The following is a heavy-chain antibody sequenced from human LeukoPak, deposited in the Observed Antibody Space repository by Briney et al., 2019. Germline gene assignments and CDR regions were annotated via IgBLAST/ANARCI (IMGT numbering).Heavy chain of an antibody. J-gene: IGHJ6*02. CDR1: GGSISRYY. CDR3: ARSRITIFKYYYYGMDV. CDR2: IYYSGST. V-gene: IGHV4-59*08. Sequence: SETLSLTCTVSGGSISRYYGSWIRQPPGKGLEWIGYIYYSGSTNYNPSLKSRVTISVDTSKNQFSLKLSSVTAADTAVYYCARSRITIFKYYYYGMDVWGQGTTVTVSS. D-gene: IGHD3-10*01.